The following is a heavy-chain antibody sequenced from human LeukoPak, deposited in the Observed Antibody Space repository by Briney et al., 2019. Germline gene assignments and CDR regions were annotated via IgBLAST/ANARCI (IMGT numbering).Heavy chain of an antibody. CDR1: GYTFTDYY. Sequence: GASVKVSCKPPGYTFTDYYMHWVRQAPGQGLEWMGSINPNSGGTNYAQKFQGRVTMTRDTSISTAYMELSRLRSDDTAVYYCARGQRWLQLDYWGQGTLVTVSS. V-gene: IGHV1-2*02. CDR3: ARGQRWLQLDY. CDR2: INPNSGGT. D-gene: IGHD5-24*01. J-gene: IGHJ4*02.